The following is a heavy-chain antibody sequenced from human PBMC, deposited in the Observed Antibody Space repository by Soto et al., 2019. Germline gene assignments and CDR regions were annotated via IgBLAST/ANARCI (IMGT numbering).Heavy chain of an antibody. CDR2: ISHSGSA. Sequence: LSLTCAVSCDSINSSHWWFWVRQPPGKGREWIGHISHSGSASNNPSLTSRVTISVDKSKTHFALKVTSVTAADTAVYYCAARHFRSGPRTDARLDYWGQGTLVTVSS. D-gene: IGHD3-3*02. CDR3: AARHFRSGPRTDARLDY. J-gene: IGHJ4*02. CDR1: CDSINSSHW. V-gene: IGHV4-4*02.